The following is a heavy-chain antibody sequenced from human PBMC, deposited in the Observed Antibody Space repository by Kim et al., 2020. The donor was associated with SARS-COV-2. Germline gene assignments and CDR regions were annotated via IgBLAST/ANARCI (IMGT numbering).Heavy chain of an antibody. D-gene: IGHD3-10*01. CDR2: ISSSSSYI. CDR3: ARGAYGSGSYSIFDY. CDR1: GFTFSSYS. V-gene: IGHV3-21*01. Sequence: GGSLRLSCAASGFTFSSYSMNWVRQAPGKGLEWVSSISSSSSYIYYADSVKGRFTISRNNAKNSLYLQMNSLRAEDTAVYYCARGAYGSGSYSIFDYWGQGNLVTVSS. J-gene: IGHJ4*02.